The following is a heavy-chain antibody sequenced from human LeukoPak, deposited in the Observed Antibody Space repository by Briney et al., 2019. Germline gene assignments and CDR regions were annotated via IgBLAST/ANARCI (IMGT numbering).Heavy chain of an antibody. J-gene: IGHJ1*01. CDR1: GFTFSSYS. Sequence: GGSLRLSCAASGFTFSSYSMNWVRQAPGKGVEWVSSISSSSSYIYYADSVKGRFTISRDNAKNSLYLQMNSLRAEDTAVYYCARDWPTIAAAGTIPEYFQHWGQGTLVTVSS. D-gene: IGHD6-13*01. V-gene: IGHV3-21*01. CDR2: ISSSSSYI. CDR3: ARDWPTIAAAGTIPEYFQH.